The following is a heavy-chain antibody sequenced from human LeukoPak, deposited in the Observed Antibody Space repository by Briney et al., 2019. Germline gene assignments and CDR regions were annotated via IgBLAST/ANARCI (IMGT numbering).Heavy chain of an antibody. Sequence: GGSLRLSCAASGFTFSSYWMSWVRQAPGKGLEWVANIKQDGSNKYYADSVKGRFTISRDNSKNTLYLQMNSLRAEDTAVYYCAKGIRYCSGGSCYSEYFQHWGQGTLVTVSS. V-gene: IGHV3-7*01. CDR1: GFTFSSYW. J-gene: IGHJ1*01. CDR2: IKQDGSNK. D-gene: IGHD2-15*01. CDR3: AKGIRYCSGGSCYSEYFQH.